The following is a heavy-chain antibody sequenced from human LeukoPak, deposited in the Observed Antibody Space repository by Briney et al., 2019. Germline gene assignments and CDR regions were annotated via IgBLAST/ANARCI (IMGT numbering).Heavy chain of an antibody. V-gene: IGHV4-39*01. CDR1: GGSISSSSYY. CDR3: ARPLGGVVTNWFDP. J-gene: IGHJ5*02. Sequence: KPSETLSLTCTVSGGSISSSSYYWGWIRQPPGKGLEWFGSIYYSGSTYYNPSLKSRVTISVDTSKNQFSLKLSSVTAADTAVYYCARPLGGVVTNWFDPWGQGTLVTVSS. D-gene: IGHD3-3*01. CDR2: IYYSGST.